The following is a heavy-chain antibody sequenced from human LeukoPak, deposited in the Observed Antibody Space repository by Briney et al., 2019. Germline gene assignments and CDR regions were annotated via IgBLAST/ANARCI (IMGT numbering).Heavy chain of an antibody. V-gene: IGHV3-48*04. J-gene: IGHJ4*02. Sequence: GGSLRLSCAASGFTFSSHWMSWVRQAPGKGLEWVSYISSSGSTIYYADSVKGRFTISRDNAKNSLYLQMNSLRAEDTAVYYCARDRITTFDYWGQGTLVTVSS. CDR3: ARDRITTFDY. CDR2: ISSSGSTI. CDR1: GFTFSSHW. D-gene: IGHD3-22*01.